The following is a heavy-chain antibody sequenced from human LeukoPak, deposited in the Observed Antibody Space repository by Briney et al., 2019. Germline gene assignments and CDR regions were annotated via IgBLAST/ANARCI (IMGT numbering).Heavy chain of an antibody. J-gene: IGHJ4*02. CDR2: LLPILGIA. Sequence: VSRKASVCTFSNYAISGVRPAPAQGLEWVGRLLPILGIANYAQKVPGRVTITAYKSTSTTSMELSSLRSEDTAVYFCAREKCGSGGNYRFLDYWGQGTLVTVSS. D-gene: IGHD3-10*01. CDR1: VCTFSNYA. V-gene: IGHV1-69*04. CDR3: AREKCGSGGNYRFLDY.